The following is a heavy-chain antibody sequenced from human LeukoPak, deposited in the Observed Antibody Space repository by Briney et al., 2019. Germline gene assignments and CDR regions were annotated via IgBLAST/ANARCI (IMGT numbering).Heavy chain of an antibody. Sequence: SETLSLTCTVSGGSTTSYYWSWIRQPPGKRLEWIGYIYYTGSTNYNPSLKSRVTMSLDTSKNQFSLKLTSANATDTAVYYCARDLLGDGRLLDIWGQGTMVTVSS. J-gene: IGHJ3*02. CDR2: IYYTGST. D-gene: IGHD5-24*01. V-gene: IGHV4-59*01. CDR1: GGSTTSYY. CDR3: ARDLLGDGRLLDI.